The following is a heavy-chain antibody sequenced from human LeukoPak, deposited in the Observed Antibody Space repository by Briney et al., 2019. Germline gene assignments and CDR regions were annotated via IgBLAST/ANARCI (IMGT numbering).Heavy chain of an antibody. CDR2: ISGSGGST. V-gene: IGHV3-23*01. CDR1: GFTFSSYA. CDR3: AKLQTAVVPAATLGFDS. J-gene: IGHJ4*02. Sequence: PGGSLRLSCAASGFTFSSYAMNWVRQAPGKGLEWVSAISGSGGSTYYADSVKGRFTISRDNSKNTLYLQMNSLRAEDTAVYYCAKLQTAVVPAATLGFDSWGQGTLVTVSS. D-gene: IGHD2-2*01.